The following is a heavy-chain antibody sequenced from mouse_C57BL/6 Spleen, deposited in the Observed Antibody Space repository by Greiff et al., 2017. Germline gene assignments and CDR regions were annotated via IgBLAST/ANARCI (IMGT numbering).Heavy chain of an antibody. Sequence: QVQLQQSGAELVKPGASVKLSCKASGYTFTSYWMHWVKQRPGQGLEWIGMIHPNSGSTNYNEKFKSKATLTVDKSSSTAYMQLSSLTSEDSAVYYCAREGVYDGYYGGIYYAMDYWGQGTSVTVSS. V-gene: IGHV1-64*01. CDR1: GYTFTSYW. J-gene: IGHJ4*01. D-gene: IGHD2-3*01. CDR2: IHPNSGST. CDR3: AREGVYDGYYGGIYYAMDY.